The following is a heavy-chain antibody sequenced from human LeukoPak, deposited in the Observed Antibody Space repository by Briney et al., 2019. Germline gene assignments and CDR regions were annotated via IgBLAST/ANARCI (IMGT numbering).Heavy chain of an antibody. J-gene: IGHJ6*02. CDR1: GGTFSTYA. Sequence: ASVKVSYKASGGTFSTYAISWVRQAPRQGLEWMGRIIPILGIANYAQNFQGRVTITADKSTSTAYMELSSLRSEDTAVYYCARYSIPCSSGRCYRGMDVWGQGTTVTVFS. V-gene: IGHV1-69*04. CDR2: IIPILGIA. D-gene: IGHD2-15*01. CDR3: ARYSIPCSSGRCYRGMDV.